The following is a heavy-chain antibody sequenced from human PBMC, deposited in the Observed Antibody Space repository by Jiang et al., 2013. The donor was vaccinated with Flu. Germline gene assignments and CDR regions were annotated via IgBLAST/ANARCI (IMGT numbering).Heavy chain of an antibody. Sequence: GSGLVKPSETLSLRCSVSGGSIISEKSYWGWIRQPPGKGLEWIGSIYYSGTTYYNPPLKSRVTMSVDTSKKQFSLRLSSVSAADTAVYYCASQHWDHGVGSYYMSHWGQGALVTVS. J-gene: IGHJ4*02. CDR2: IYYSGTT. CDR1: GGSIISEKSY. V-gene: IGHV4-39*07. CDR3: ASQHWDHGVGSYYMSH. D-gene: IGHD3-10*01.